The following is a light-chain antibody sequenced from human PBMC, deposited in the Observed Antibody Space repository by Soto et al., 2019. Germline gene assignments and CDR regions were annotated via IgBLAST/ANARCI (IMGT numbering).Light chain of an antibody. Sequence: EIVLTQSPGTLSLSPGERATLSCRASQSVSRSYLAWYQQKPGQPPRLLIYGASSRATGIPDRFSGSGSGTDFTLTISRLEPEDLAVYYCQQCITFGQGTRLEIK. CDR3: QQCIT. J-gene: IGKJ5*01. V-gene: IGKV3-20*01. CDR2: GAS. CDR1: QSVSRSY.